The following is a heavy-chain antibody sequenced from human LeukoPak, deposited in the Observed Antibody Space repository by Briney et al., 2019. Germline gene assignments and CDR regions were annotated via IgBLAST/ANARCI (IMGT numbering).Heavy chain of an antibody. CDR3: AKDRGGRYCSSTSCSDDAFDI. Sequence: GGSLRLSCVASAFSDKSNYMSWVRQAPGKGLEWVSVSYSGGSTYYEDSVKGRFTISRDNSKNTLYLQMNSLRAEDTAVYYCAKDRGGRYCSSTSCSDDAFDIWGQGTMVTVSS. J-gene: IGHJ3*02. CDR1: AFSDKSNY. V-gene: IGHV3-53*01. D-gene: IGHD2-2*01. CDR2: SYSGGST.